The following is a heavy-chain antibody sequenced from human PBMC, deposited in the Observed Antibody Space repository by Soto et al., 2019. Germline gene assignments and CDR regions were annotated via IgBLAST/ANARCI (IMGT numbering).Heavy chain of an antibody. CDR1: GGSFSGYY. V-gene: IGHV4-34*01. D-gene: IGHD6-13*01. CDR2: INHSGST. CDR3: ARAGHYGEVAAVTYGMDV. J-gene: IGHJ6*02. Sequence: SETLSLTCAVYGGSFSGYYWSWIRQPPGKGLEWIGEINHSGSTTYNPSLKSRVTRSVDRSKNQFSLKLSSVTAADTAVYYCARAGHYGEVAAVTYGMDVWGQGTTVTVSS.